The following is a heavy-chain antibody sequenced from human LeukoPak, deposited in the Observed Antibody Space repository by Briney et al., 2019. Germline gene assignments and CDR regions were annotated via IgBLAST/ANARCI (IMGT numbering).Heavy chain of an antibody. V-gene: IGHV3-49*04. D-gene: IGHD3-22*01. Sequence: GGSLRLSCTASGFTFGDYAMSWVRRAPGKGLEWVGFIRSKAYGGTTEYAASVKGRFTISRDDSKSIAYLQMNSLKTEDTAVYYCTRDPARPVYYCDSSGYYGIDYWGQGTLVTVSS. J-gene: IGHJ4*02. CDR2: IRSKAYGGTT. CDR1: GFTFGDYA. CDR3: TRDPARPVYYCDSSGYYGIDY.